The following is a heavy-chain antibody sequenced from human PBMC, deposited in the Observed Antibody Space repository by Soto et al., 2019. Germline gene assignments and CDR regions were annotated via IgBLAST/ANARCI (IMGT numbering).Heavy chain of an antibody. CDR3: ARHDCISSSCYYYYYYVMDV. Sequence: QVQLVQSGAEVKKPGSSVKVSCKASGDTFSSYAISWVRQAPGQGLEWMGGIIPFFDTANYAQQFQGRVMITADEATSTAAMELSSLRSEDTAVYYCARHDCISSSCYYYYYYVMDVWGQGTTVTVSS. CDR1: GDTFSSYA. CDR2: IIPFFDTA. D-gene: IGHD2-2*01. V-gene: IGHV1-69*12. J-gene: IGHJ6*02.